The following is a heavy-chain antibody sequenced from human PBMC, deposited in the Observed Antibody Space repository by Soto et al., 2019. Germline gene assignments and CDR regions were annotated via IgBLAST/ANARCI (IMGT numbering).Heavy chain of an antibody. CDR2: IYYSGST. J-gene: IGHJ4*02. V-gene: IGHV4-59*01. D-gene: IGHD3-22*01. CDR3: AAGHYYDSSGYPYYFDY. CDR1: GGSISSYY. Sequence: SETLSLTCTVSGGSISSYYWSWIRQPPGKGLEWIGYIYYSGSTNYNPSLKSRVTISVDTSKNQFSLKLSSVTAADTAVYYCAAGHYYDSSGYPYYFDYWGQGTLVTVSS.